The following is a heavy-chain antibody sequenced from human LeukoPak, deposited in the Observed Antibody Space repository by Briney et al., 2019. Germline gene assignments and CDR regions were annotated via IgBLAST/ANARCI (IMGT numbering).Heavy chain of an antibody. D-gene: IGHD6-13*01. CDR1: GGTFSSYA. J-gene: IGHJ4*02. Sequence: SVKVSCKASGGTFSSYAISWVRQAPGQGLEWMGRIIPILGIANYAQKFQGRVTTTADKSTSTAYMELSSLRSEDTAVYYCAKEGIAAALGYWGQGTLVTVSS. CDR3: AKEGIAAALGY. V-gene: IGHV1-69*04. CDR2: IIPILGIA.